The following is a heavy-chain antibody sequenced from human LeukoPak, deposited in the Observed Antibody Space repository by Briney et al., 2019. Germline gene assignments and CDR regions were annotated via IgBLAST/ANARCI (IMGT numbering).Heavy chain of an antibody. Sequence: GGSLRLSCAASGFTFSSYSMNWDRQAPGKGLEWVSSISSSSSYIYYADSVKGRFTISRDNAKNSLYLQMNSLKTEDTAVYYCTRDLMTSNGYYYYGMDVWGQGTTVTVSS. CDR1: GFTFSSYS. D-gene: IGHD3-16*01. CDR2: ISSSSSYI. V-gene: IGHV3-21*03. J-gene: IGHJ6*02. CDR3: TRDLMTSNGYYYYGMDV.